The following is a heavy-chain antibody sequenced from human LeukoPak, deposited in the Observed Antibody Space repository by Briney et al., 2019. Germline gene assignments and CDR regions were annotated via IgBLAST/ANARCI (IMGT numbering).Heavy chain of an antibody. V-gene: IGHV3-53*01. D-gene: IGHD5-24*01. CDR3: ARLEMATIFDY. Sequence: ETLSLTCTVSGFTVSSNYMSWVRQAPGKGLEWVSVIYSGGSTYYADSVKGRFTISRDNSKNTLYLQMNSLRAEDTAVYYCARLEMATIFDYWGQGTLVTVSS. CDR1: GFTVSSNY. CDR2: IYSGGST. J-gene: IGHJ4*02.